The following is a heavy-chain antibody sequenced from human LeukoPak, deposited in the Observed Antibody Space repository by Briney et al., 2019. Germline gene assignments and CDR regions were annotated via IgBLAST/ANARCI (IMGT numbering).Heavy chain of an antibody. D-gene: IGHD5-18*01. CDR1: GGSISAYY. CDR3: AKGAGGFSYYNWFDP. CDR2: INHSGST. Sequence: PSETLSLTCAVYGGSISAYYWTWIRQPPGKGLEWIGEINHSGSTNYNPSLKSRVTISVDTSKNQFSLKLNSVTAADTAIYYCAKGAGGFSYYNWFDPWGQGTLVTVSS. J-gene: IGHJ5*02. V-gene: IGHV4-34*01.